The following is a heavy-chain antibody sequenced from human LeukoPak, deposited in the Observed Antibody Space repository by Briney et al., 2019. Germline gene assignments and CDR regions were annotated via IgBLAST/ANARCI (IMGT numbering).Heavy chain of an antibody. D-gene: IGHD2/OR15-2a*01. J-gene: IGHJ5*02. V-gene: IGHV4-59*01. CDR1: AGSIRSNY. CDR2: IYYSGST. CDR3: SRGFTLFDP. Sequence: PSETLSLTCTVSAGSIRSNYWSCIRQPPGKELEWFGSIYYSGSTNYNPTLKSRVTISVDTSTNQFSLNLTSVTLADTAAYYCSRGFTLFDPCGEGNLVTVSS.